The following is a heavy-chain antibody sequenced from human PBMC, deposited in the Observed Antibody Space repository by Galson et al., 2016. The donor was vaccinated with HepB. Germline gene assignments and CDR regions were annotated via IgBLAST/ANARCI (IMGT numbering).Heavy chain of an antibody. CDR3: AKMAGAARGPFDF. V-gene: IGHV1-69*13. CDR2: IIPIFATA. Sequence: SVKVSCKDHGGTFRSYGLHWVREAPGQGLEWMGGIIPIFATANYAQKFQGRVTITADESTSTGYMELRSLTFEDTGIYYCAKMAGAARGPFDFWGQGTMVTVS. J-gene: IGHJ3*01. D-gene: IGHD6-25*01. CDR1: GGTFRSYG.